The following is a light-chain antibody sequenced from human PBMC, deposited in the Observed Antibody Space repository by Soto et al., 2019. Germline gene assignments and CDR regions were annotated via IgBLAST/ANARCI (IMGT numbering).Light chain of an antibody. V-gene: IGKV1-17*01. Sequence: DIQMTQSPSSLSASVGDRVIITCRASQGIGDDLGWYQQKPGKAPKRLIYAASSLQSGVPSRFSGRGSGKDFTLTISSLQPDDFASYYCLQHNTYPWTFGPGTRVEVK. CDR2: AAS. J-gene: IGKJ1*01. CDR3: LQHNTYPWT. CDR1: QGIGDD.